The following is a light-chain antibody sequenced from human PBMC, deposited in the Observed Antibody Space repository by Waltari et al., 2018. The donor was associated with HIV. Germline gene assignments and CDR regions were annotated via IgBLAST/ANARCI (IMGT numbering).Light chain of an antibody. V-gene: IGLV2-8*01. CDR3: GSFVGSNSHYV. Sequence: QSALTQPPSASGSPGQSVTISCTGTNSDVGGYNYVSWYQQRPGKAPKLMIFEVIKRPSGVPDRFSGSKSGNTASLTGSGLQADDEADYYCGSFVGSNSHYVFGTGTKVTVL. J-gene: IGLJ1*01. CDR1: NSDVGGYNY. CDR2: EVI.